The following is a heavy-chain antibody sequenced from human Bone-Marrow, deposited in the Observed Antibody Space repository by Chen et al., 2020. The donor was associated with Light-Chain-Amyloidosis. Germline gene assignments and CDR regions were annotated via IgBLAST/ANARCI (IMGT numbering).Heavy chain of an antibody. CDR2: IYPDDSDA. D-gene: IGHD5-12*01. V-gene: IGHV5-51*01. CDR1: GYXFPNYW. Sequence: EVQLEQSGPEVKKPGESLKISCKGSGYXFPNYWIGWVRQMPGKGLEWMGVIYPDDSDARYSPSFEGQVTISADKSITTAYLQWRSLKASDTAMYYCARRRDGYNFDYWGQGTLVTVSS. CDR3: ARRRDGYNFDY. J-gene: IGHJ4*02.